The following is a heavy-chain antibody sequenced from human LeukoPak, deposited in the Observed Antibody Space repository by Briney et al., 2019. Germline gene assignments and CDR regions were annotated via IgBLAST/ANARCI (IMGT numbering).Heavy chain of an antibody. J-gene: IGHJ4*02. V-gene: IGHV1-18*01. CDR3: ARDRIDFDY. CDR1: GLTFSNYG. Sequence: ASVKVSCKASGLTFSNYGITWVRQAPGQGLEWVGWISAYDGNTNYAQKFQGRVTMTRDTSTSTVYMELSSLRSEDTALYYCARDRIDFDYWGQGTLVTVSS. D-gene: IGHD2-21*01. CDR2: ISAYDGNT.